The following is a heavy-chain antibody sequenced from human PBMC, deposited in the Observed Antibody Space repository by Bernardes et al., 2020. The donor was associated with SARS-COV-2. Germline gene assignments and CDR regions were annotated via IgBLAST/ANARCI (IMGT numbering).Heavy chain of an antibody. CDR2: ISVSGGST. J-gene: IGHJ4*02. Sequence: GFLSPSRAASGFTLSRYAMSWVRPAPGKGLEWVSAISVSGGSTYYADSVKGRFTISRDNSKNTLYLQMNSLRAEDTAVYYCAKNFARWFFGVVIIGELDYWGQGTRVTVSA. D-gene: IGHD3-3*01. V-gene: IGHV3-23*01. CDR1: GFTLSRYA. CDR3: AKNFARWFFGVVIIGELDY.